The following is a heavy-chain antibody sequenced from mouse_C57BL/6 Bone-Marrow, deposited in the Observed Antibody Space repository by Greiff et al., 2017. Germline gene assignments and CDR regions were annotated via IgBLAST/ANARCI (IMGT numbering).Heavy chain of an antibody. V-gene: IGHV5-12*01. Sequence: EVQGVESGGGLVQPGGSLKLSCAASGFTFSDYYMYWVRQTPEKRLEWVAYISNGGGSTYYPDTVKGRFTISRDNAKNTLYLQMSRLKSEDTAMYYCASLYDYDDGYWGQGTLVTVSA. CDR2: ISNGGGST. CDR3: ASLYDYDDGY. J-gene: IGHJ3*01. D-gene: IGHD2-4*01. CDR1: GFTFSDYY.